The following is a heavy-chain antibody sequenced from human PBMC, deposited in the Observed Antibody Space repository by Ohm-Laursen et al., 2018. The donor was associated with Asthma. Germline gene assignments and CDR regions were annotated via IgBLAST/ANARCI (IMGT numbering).Heavy chain of an antibody. CDR2: ISWNSGSI. D-gene: IGHD4-17*01. CDR1: GFSFHEYA. Sequence: SLRLSCAASGFSFHEYAMHWVRQSPGKGLEWVSGISWNSGSIGYADSVKGRFTISRDNAKNSLYLQMNSLRPEDTAFYHCAKLVGVTTAWGQGTLVTVSS. J-gene: IGHJ5*02. V-gene: IGHV3-9*01. CDR3: AKLVGVTTA.